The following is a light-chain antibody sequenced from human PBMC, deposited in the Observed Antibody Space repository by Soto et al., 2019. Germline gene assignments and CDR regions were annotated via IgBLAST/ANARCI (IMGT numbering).Light chain of an antibody. CDR2: RNN. V-gene: IGLV1-47*01. CDR3: AAWDDNLRGYWV. J-gene: IGLJ2*01. Sequence: QSVLTQPPSASGTPGQRVTISCSGSSSNIGSNFEYWYQQFPGTAPKLLIYRNNQRPSGVPDRFSGSKSGTSASLAISGLPSEDEADYYCAAWDDNLRGYWVFGGGTKLTVL. CDR1: SSNIGSNF.